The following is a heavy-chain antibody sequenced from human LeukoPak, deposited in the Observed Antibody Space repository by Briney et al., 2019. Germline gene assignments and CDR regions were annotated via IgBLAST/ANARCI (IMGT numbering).Heavy chain of an antibody. Sequence: GRSLRLSCAASGFTFSSYGMHWVRQAPGKGLEWVAVISYDGSNKYYADSVKGRFTISRDNSKNTLYLQMDSLRAEDTAVYYCAKFSGSSWVAYFDYWGQGTLVTVSS. D-gene: IGHD6-6*01. CDR1: GFTFSSYG. CDR2: ISYDGSNK. V-gene: IGHV3-30*18. J-gene: IGHJ4*02. CDR3: AKFSGSSWVAYFDY.